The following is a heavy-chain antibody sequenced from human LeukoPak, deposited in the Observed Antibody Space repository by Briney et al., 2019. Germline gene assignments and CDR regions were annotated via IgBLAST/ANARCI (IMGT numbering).Heavy chain of an antibody. CDR1: GGSISSGGYY. D-gene: IGHD4-17*01. V-gene: IGHV4-31*03. J-gene: IGHJ3*02. CDR3: ARDLGYYGDYGRESGDAFDI. CDR2: IYYSGST. Sequence: PSQTLSLTCTVSGGSISSGGYYWSWIRQHPGKGLEWIGYIYYSGSTYYNPSLKSRVTISVDTSKNQFSLKLSSVTAADTAVYYCARDLGYYGDYGRESGDAFDIWGQGTMVTVSS.